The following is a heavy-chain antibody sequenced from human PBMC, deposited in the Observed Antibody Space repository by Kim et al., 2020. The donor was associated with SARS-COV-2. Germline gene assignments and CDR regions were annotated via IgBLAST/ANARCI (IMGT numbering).Heavy chain of an antibody. J-gene: IGHJ6*02. Sequence: PSLQSRVTISVDTSKNQFSLKLSSVTAADTAVYYCARRRIAAPYYYGMDVWGQGTTVTVSS. V-gene: IGHV4-39*01. D-gene: IGHD6-25*01. CDR3: ARRRIAAPYYYGMDV.